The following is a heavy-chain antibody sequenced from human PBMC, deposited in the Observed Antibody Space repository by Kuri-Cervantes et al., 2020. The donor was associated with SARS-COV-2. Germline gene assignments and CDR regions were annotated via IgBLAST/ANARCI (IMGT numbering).Heavy chain of an antibody. CDR1: GFTVSSNY. D-gene: IGHD6-13*01. Sequence: GGSLRLSCAASGFTVSSNYMSWVRQAPGKGLEWVSLIYSGGSTYYADSVKGRFTIFKDNSKNTLYLQMNSLRAEDTAVYYCARDIKGKTAAGTVFYYYYYGMDVWGQGTTVTVSS. V-gene: IGHV3-53*01. CDR3: ARDIKGKTAAGTVFYYYYYGMDV. CDR2: IYSGGST. J-gene: IGHJ6*02.